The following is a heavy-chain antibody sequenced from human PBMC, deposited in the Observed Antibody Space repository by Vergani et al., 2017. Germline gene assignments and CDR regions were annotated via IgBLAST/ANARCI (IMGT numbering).Heavy chain of an antibody. J-gene: IGHJ6*02. CDR1: GGSISSGSYY. D-gene: IGHD2-8*02. CDR2: IYTSGST. V-gene: IGHV4-61*02. CDR3: ARESGGEGYYYYYGMDV. Sequence: QVQLQESGPGLVKPSQTLSLTCTVSGGSISSGSYYWSWIRHPAGKGLEWIGRIYTSGSTNYNPSLKSRVTISVDTSKNQFSLKLSSVTAADTAVYYCARESGGEGYYYYYGMDVWGQGTTVTVSS.